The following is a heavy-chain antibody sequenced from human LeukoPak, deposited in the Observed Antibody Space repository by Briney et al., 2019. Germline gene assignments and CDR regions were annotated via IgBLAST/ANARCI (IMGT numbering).Heavy chain of an antibody. D-gene: IGHD3-10*01. J-gene: IGHJ4*02. Sequence: SVTVSCKASGGTFISYAISWVRQAPGQGLEWMGRIIPILGIANYAQKFQGRVTITADKSTSTAYMELSSLRSEDTAVYYCARERRGTGFDYWGQGTLVTVSS. CDR1: GGTFISYA. V-gene: IGHV1-69*04. CDR3: ARERRGTGFDY. CDR2: IIPILGIA.